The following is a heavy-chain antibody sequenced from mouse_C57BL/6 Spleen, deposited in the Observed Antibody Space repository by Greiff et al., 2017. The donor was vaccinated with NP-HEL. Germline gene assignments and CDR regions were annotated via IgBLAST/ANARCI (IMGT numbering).Heavy chain of an antibody. D-gene: IGHD1-1*01. Sequence: VHLVESGAELARPGASVKLSCKASGYTFTSYGISWVKQRTGQGLEWIGEIYPRSGNTYYNEKFKGKATLTADKSSSTAYMELRRLTSEDSAVYFCARAGVDAMDYWGQGTSVTVSS. CDR1: GYTFTSYG. J-gene: IGHJ4*01. CDR3: ARAGVDAMDY. V-gene: IGHV1-81*01. CDR2: IYPRSGNT.